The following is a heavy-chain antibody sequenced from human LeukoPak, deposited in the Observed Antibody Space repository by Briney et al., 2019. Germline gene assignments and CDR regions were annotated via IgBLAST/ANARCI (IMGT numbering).Heavy chain of an antibody. D-gene: IGHD3-22*01. V-gene: IGHV1-69*06. J-gene: IGHJ4*02. CDR1: GGTFSSYA. CDR2: IIPIFGTA. CDR3: ASNLLSSGYYFPFDY. Sequence: GASVKVSCKASGGTFSSYAISWVRQAPGQGLEWMGGIIPIFGTANYAQKFQGRVTITADKSTSTAYMELSSLRSEDTAVYYCASNLLSSGYYFPFDYWGQGTLVTVSS.